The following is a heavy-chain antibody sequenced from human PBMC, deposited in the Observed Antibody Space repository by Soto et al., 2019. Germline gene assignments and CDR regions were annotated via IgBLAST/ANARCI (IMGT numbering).Heavy chain of an antibody. CDR1: GGTFSSYA. D-gene: IGHD3-3*01. V-gene: IGHV1-69*13. CDR2: IIPIFGTA. CDR3: ARGIYYDFWSGSPDAYYYYGMDV. J-gene: IGHJ6*02. Sequence: SVKVSCKASGGTFSSYAISWVRQAPGQGLEWMGGIIPIFGTANYAQKFQGRVTITADESTSTAYMELSSLRSEDTAVYYCARGIYYDFWSGSPDAYYYYGMDVWGQGTTVTVSS.